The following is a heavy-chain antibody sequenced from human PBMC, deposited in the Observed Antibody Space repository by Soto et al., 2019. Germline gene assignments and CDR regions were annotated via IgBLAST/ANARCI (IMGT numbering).Heavy chain of an antibody. Sequence: GESLKISCKASAYSFTTYWIAWVRQMPGKGLECMGIIFPGNSDVRYSPSFQGQVTFSADKSISTAYLQWNTLKASDTAMYYCARLHSSSYYFLDYWGQGTLVTVSS. CDR2: IFPGNSDV. D-gene: IGHD6-13*01. V-gene: IGHV5-51*01. CDR3: ARLHSSSYYFLDY. CDR1: AYSFTTYW. J-gene: IGHJ4*02.